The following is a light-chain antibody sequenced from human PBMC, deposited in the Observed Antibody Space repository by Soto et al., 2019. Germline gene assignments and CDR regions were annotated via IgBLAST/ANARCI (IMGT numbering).Light chain of an antibody. CDR1: QSVGSN. J-gene: IGKJ2*01. CDR3: HHYNNWPYT. V-gene: IGKV3-15*01. Sequence: EIVLTHSPATLSVSPGERATLSCRASQSVGSNLAWYQQRPGQPPRLLIYDASTRATDIPARFSGGGSGTEFTLTISSLQSEDFAVYYGHHYNNWPYTFGQGTKLQIK. CDR2: DAS.